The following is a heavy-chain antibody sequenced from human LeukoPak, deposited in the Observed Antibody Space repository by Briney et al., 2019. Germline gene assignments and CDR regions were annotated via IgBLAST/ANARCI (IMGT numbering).Heavy chain of an antibody. CDR1: GFTFSSYT. D-gene: IGHD3-22*01. Sequence: RAGGSLRLSCAASGFTFSSYTMGWVRQAPWKGLEWVSAISGSGGSTYYADSVKGRFTISRDNSKNTLYLQMNSLRAEDTAVYYCANLVRPHYYDSSGYLDAFDIWGQGTMVTVSS. CDR2: ISGSGGST. CDR3: ANLVRPHYYDSSGYLDAFDI. J-gene: IGHJ3*02. V-gene: IGHV3-23*01.